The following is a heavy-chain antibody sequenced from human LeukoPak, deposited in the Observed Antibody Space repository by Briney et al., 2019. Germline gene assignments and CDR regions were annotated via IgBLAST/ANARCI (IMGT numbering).Heavy chain of an antibody. J-gene: IGHJ4*02. Sequence: GGSLRVSCSASGVTFSSYAMHWVRQAPGKGLEYVSAISSNGGSTYYADSVKGRFTISRDNAKNSLYLQMNSLRAEDTTVYYCARAHSSSWYGYDCWGQGTLVTVSS. D-gene: IGHD6-13*01. V-gene: IGHV3-64*04. CDR1: GVTFSSYA. CDR3: ARAHSSSWYGYDC. CDR2: ISSNGGST.